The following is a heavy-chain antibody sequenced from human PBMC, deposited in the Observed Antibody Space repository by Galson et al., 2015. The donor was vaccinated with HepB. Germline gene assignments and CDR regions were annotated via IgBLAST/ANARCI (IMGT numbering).Heavy chain of an antibody. V-gene: IGHV3-33*01. J-gene: IGHJ4*02. CDR3: ARDASFSRRWYWYFDH. CDR1: GFTFSSYG. CDR2: IWYDGSNE. Sequence: SLRLSCAASGFTFSSYGMHWVRQAPGKGLEWVAVIWYDGSNEYYADSVKGRFTISRDNSKNTLYLQMNSLRAEDTAVYYCARDASFSRRWYWYFDHWGQGTLVTVSS. D-gene: IGHD6-13*01.